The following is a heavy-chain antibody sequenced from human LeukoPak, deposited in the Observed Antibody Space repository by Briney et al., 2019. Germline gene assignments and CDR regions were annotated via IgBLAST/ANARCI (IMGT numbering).Heavy chain of an antibody. Sequence: GGSLRLSCAASGFTFSRYSMTWVRQAPGKGLEWVTSISNSNNWIYYADSVKGRFTISRDSAKNSLYLQMNSLRAEDTAVYYCTRDVRDEYTSGWYPIGYWGQGTLVTVSS. V-gene: IGHV3-21*01. CDR3: TRDVRDEYTSGWYPIGY. CDR2: ISNSNNWI. J-gene: IGHJ4*02. D-gene: IGHD6-19*01. CDR1: GFTFSRYS.